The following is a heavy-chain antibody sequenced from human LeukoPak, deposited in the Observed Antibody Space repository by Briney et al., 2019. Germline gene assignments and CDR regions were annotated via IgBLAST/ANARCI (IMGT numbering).Heavy chain of an antibody. D-gene: IGHD2-21*01. Sequence: PGGSLRLSCAASGFTFSNAWMSWVRQAPGKGLEWVGRIKSKGAGGTIDYAAPVKDRFTISRDDSETTLYLQMNGLITEDTAMYFCAADSPVSMAHSFDYWGQGILVTVSS. CDR1: GFTFSNAW. J-gene: IGHJ4*02. CDR3: AADSPVSMAHSFDY. V-gene: IGHV3-15*01. CDR2: IKSKGAGGTI.